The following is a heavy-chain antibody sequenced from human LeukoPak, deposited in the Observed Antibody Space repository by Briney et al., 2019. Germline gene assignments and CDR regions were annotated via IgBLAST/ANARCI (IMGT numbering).Heavy chain of an antibody. CDR1: GYSVSSGYF. V-gene: IGHV4-38-2*02. D-gene: IGHD5-12*01. Sequence: SETLSLTCTVSGYSVSSGYFWGWIRQPPGKRLEWIGNMYHTGTTYYNPSLKSRVTITIDTSKNQFSLKLSSVTAADTAVYYCARVVYSGYDFRGAMDVWGKGTTVTVSS. CDR2: MYHTGTT. CDR3: ARVVYSGYDFRGAMDV. J-gene: IGHJ6*03.